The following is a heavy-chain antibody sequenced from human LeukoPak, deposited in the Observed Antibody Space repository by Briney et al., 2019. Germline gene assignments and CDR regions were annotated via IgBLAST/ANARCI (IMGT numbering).Heavy chain of an antibody. V-gene: IGHV4-34*01. D-gene: IGHD3-9*01. Sequence: AETLSLTCTVSGGSISSYYWSWIRQPPGKGLEWVAEINHIGSTNYNPALKSRVPISVDTYKNQFSLKLASVTAADKAVYYCARGLVLRYFAWLSNYFDYWGQGTLVTVP. J-gene: IGHJ4*02. CDR2: INHIGST. CDR1: GGSISSYY. CDR3: ARGLVLRYFAWLSNYFDY.